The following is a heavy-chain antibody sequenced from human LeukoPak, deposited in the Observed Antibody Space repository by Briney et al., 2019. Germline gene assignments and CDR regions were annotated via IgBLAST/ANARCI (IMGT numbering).Heavy chain of an antibody. CDR3: ARGDGYATGWYDS. D-gene: IGHD2-2*01. CDR1: GFTFSRYE. Sequence: PGGSLRLSCTASGFTFSRYEMNWVRQAPGKGLEWVSYINSGNTIYYADSVKGRFTISRDNAKNSLYLQMNSLRAEDTAVYYCARGDGYATGWYDSWGQGTLVTVSS. CDR2: INSGNTI. J-gene: IGHJ5*01. V-gene: IGHV3-48*03.